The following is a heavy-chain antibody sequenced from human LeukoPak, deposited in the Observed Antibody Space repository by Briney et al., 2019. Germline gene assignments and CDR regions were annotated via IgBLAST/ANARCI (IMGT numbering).Heavy chain of an antibody. D-gene: IGHD7-27*01. CDR2: ISINGGTT. CDR1: GLTFSLYA. Sequence: PGGSLRLSCSAPGLTFSLYAMHWVRQAPGKGLEYVSGISINGGTTYYADSVKGRFTISRDNSKNTLYLQMSTLRAQDTAVYYCVTELGIGGFDIWGQGTMVTVSS. CDR3: VTELGIGGFDI. V-gene: IGHV3-64D*06. J-gene: IGHJ3*02.